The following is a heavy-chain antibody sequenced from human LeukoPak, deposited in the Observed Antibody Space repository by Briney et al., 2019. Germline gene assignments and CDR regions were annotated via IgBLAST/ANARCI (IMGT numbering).Heavy chain of an antibody. CDR3: ARGGPDIAEGGIPFDY. CDR2: ISGSGGST. CDR1: GFTFSTYA. J-gene: IGHJ4*02. D-gene: IGHD6-13*01. Sequence: PGGSLRLSCAASGFTFSTYAMSWVRQTPEKGLEWVSAISGSGGSTYYADSVKGRFTISRDNAKNSVYLQMNSLRDEDTAVYYCARGGPDIAEGGIPFDYWGQGTLVTVSS. V-gene: IGHV3-23*01.